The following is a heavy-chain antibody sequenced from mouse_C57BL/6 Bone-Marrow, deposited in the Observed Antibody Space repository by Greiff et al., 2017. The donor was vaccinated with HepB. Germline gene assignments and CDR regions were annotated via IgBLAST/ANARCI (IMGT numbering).Heavy chain of an antibody. CDR1: GYAFSSSW. CDR3: ARWRYMGYDYDDGFAY. D-gene: IGHD2-4*01. Sequence: VKLMESGPELVKPGASVKISCKASGYAFSSSWMNWVKQRPGKGLEWIGRIYPGDGDTNYNGKFKGKATLTADKSSSTAYMQLSSLTSEDSAVYFCARWRYMGYDYDDGFAYWGQGTLVTVSA. CDR2: IYPGDGDT. V-gene: IGHV1-82*01. J-gene: IGHJ3*01.